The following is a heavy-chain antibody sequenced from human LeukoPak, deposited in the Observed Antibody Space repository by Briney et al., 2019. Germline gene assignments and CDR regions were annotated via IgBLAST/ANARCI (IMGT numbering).Heavy chain of an antibody. Sequence: ASVKVSCKASGYTFTGYYIHWVRQAPGQGLEWMGWINPNTGGTNYAHKFQGRVTMTRDTSISTAYMDLSRLRSDDTAVYSCAKDGALWYWGQGTLVTVSS. V-gene: IGHV1-2*07. CDR2: INPNTGGT. CDR1: GYTFTGYY. CDR3: AKDGALWY. D-gene: IGHD3-16*01. J-gene: IGHJ4*02.